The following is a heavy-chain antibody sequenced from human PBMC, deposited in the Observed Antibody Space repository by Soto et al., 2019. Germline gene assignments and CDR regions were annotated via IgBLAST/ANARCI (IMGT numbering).Heavy chain of an antibody. V-gene: IGHV3-30*18. J-gene: IGHJ6*02. CDR2: ISSDGSTK. Sequence: QEQLVESGGGVVQPGTSLRLSCAASGFIFSHYGMHWVRQAPGRGLEWVALISSDGSTKYYADSVKGRFTISSENPINMLLLQVNSLRTDATAVYYCAKRGHMEPTMASYYGLDVSGQGTTVTVSS. CDR3: AKRGHMEPTMASYYGLDV. CDR1: GFIFSHYG. D-gene: IGHD1-26*01.